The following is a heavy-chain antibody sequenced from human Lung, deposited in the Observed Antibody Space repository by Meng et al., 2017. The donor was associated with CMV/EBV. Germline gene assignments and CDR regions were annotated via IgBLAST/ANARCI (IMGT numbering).Heavy chain of an antibody. CDR2: TYYRSKWYN. Sequence: SXTXXLTXXISGDSVSSNSVAWNWIRQSPSRGLEWLGRTYYRSKWYNDYAVSVKSRITINPDTSKNQFSLQLKSVTPEDTAVYYCARGYSHRFDYWGQGTLVTVSS. V-gene: IGHV6-1*01. CDR3: ARGYSHRFDY. J-gene: IGHJ4*02. D-gene: IGHD1-1*01. CDR1: GDSVSSNSVA.